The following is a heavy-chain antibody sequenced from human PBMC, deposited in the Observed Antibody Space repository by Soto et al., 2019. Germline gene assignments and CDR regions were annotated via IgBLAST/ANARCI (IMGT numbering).Heavy chain of an antibody. CDR1: GFTFSSYA. V-gene: IGHV3-23*01. J-gene: IGHJ3*02. CDR2: ISGSGGST. D-gene: IGHD6-19*01. CDR3: AGVLFHDSSGWYSTGGDYDAFDI. Sequence: GGSLRLSCAASGFTFSSYAMSWVRQAPGKGLEWVSAISGSGGSTYYADSVKGRFTISRDNSKNTLYLQMNSLRAEDTAVYYCAGVLFHDSSGWYSTGGDYDAFDIWGQGTMVTVSS.